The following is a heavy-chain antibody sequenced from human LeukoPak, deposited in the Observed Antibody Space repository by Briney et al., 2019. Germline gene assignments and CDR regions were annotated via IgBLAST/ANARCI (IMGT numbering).Heavy chain of an antibody. J-gene: IGHJ6*03. CDR2: INHSGST. V-gene: IGHV4-34*01. CDR1: GGSFSAYY. Sequence: SETLSLTCAVYGGSFSAYYWSWIRRPPEKGLEWIGEINHSGSTNYNASLKSRVTISVDTSKNQFSLKLSSVTAADTAVYYCARGQGGSYSTFLYYMDVRGKGTTVTVSS. CDR3: ARGQGGSYSTFLYYMDV. D-gene: IGHD3-10*01.